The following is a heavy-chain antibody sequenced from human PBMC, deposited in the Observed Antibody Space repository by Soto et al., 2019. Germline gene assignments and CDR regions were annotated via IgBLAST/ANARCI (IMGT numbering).Heavy chain of an antibody. CDR2: ISGSGGST. V-gene: IGHV3-23*01. CDR1: GFTFISYA. D-gene: IGHD6-19*01. CDR3: AKVYSSGWYVTDYVDY. J-gene: IGHJ4*02. Sequence: PWGSLRLSCAASGFTFISYAIILFRHAPGKGLEWVSAISGSGGSTYYADSVKGRCTISRDNSKNTLYLQMNSLRAEDTAVYYCAKVYSSGWYVTDYVDYWGQGTLVTVS.